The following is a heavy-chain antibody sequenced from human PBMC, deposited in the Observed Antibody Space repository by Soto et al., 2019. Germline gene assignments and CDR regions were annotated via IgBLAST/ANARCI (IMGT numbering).Heavy chain of an antibody. V-gene: IGHV3-30-3*01. J-gene: IGHJ5*02. Sequence: ESGGGVVQPGRSLRLSCAASGFTFSSYAMHWVRQAPGKGLEWVAVISYDGSNKYYADSVKGRFTISRDNSKNTLYLQMNSLRAEDTAVYYCARDYGDYVGGWFDPWGQGTLVTVSS. CDR3: ARDYGDYVGGWFDP. CDR2: ISYDGSNK. CDR1: GFTFSSYA. D-gene: IGHD4-17*01.